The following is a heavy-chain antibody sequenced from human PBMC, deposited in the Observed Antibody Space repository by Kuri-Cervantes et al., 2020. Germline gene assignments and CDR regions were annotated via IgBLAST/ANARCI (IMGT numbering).Heavy chain of an antibody. J-gene: IGHJ5*02. D-gene: IGHD3-22*01. CDR1: GFTFSSYW. CDR3: ARAPPYYYDSSGYYRSGSDEYNWFDP. CDR2: ISYDGSNK. Sequence: GESLKISCAASGFTFSSYWISWVRQAPGKGPEWVAVISYDGSNKYYADSVKGRFTISRDNSKNTLYLQMNSLRAEDTAVYYCARAPPYYYDSSGYYRSGSDEYNWFDPWGQGTLVTVSS. V-gene: IGHV3-30*03.